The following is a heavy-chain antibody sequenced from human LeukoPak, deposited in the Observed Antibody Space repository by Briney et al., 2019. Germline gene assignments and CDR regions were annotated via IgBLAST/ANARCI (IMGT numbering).Heavy chain of an antibody. D-gene: IGHD4-17*01. CDR1: GFSFSNYA. Sequence: GGSLRLSCAPSGFSFSNYAMSWVRQAPGKGLEWLSHINSNGAVISYADSVKGRFTISRDTAKSSLYLQMNSLKIEDTAIYFCARDPDGDYDFDYWGQGTLVTVSS. J-gene: IGHJ4*02. CDR3: ARDPDGDYDFDY. V-gene: IGHV3-48*01. CDR2: INSNGAVI.